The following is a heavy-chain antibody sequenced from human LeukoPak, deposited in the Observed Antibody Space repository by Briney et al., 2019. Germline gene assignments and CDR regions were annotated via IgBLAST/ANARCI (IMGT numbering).Heavy chain of an antibody. V-gene: IGHV1-69*04. CDR3: ARDHYDSSGYFDY. Sequence: SVKVSCKASGGTFSSYTISWVRQAPGQGLEWMGRIIPILGIANYAQKLQGRVTMTTDTSTSTAYMELRSLRSDDTAVYYCARDHYDSSGYFDYWGQGTLVTVSS. J-gene: IGHJ4*02. D-gene: IGHD3-22*01. CDR1: GGTFSSYT. CDR2: IIPILGIA.